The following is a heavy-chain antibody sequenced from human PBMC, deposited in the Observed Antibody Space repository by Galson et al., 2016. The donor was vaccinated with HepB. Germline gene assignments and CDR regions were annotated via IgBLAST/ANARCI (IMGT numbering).Heavy chain of an antibody. V-gene: IGHV1-18*01. CDR1: GYTFNTYA. Sequence: SVKVSCKASGYTFNTYAISWVRQAPGQGLEWVGLNSVYNGNTYSAQKFQGRPTMTTETSPSTAYMELRNLTSDDTAVYYRAKGTVIGRDWGQGTLVTVSS. D-gene: IGHD4-17*01. J-gene: IGHJ4*02. CDR2: NSVYNGNT. CDR3: AKGTVIGRD.